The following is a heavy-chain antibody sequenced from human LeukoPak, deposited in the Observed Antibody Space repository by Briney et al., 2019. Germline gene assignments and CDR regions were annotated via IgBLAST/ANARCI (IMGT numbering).Heavy chain of an antibody. CDR3: ARDKALRYFDWLQNGMDV. V-gene: IGHV1-2*02. CDR2: INPNSGGT. Sequence: GAPVKVSCKASGYTFTGYYMHWVRQAPGQGLEWMGWINPNSGGTNYAQKFQGRVTMTRDTSISTAYMELSRLRSDDTAVYYCARDKALRYFDWLQNGMDVWGQGTTVTVSS. CDR1: GYTFTGYY. J-gene: IGHJ6*02. D-gene: IGHD3-9*01.